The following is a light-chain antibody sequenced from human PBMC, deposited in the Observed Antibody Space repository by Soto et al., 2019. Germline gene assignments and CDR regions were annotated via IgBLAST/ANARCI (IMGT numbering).Light chain of an antibody. CDR3: QKSDHLPL. V-gene: IGKV1-5*03. J-gene: IGKJ3*01. CDR1: QSIRYW. Sequence: DIQMTQSPATLSASVGDRATITCRASQSIRYWLAWFQQKAGKAPKLLIYEASRLESGVPSTFSGSGYGTDFTFTISSLRPEDIATYYCQKSDHLPLFGPGTKVDIK. CDR2: EAS.